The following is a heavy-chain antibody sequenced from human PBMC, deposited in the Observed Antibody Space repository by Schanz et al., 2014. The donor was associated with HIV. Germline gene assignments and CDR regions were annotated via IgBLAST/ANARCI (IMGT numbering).Heavy chain of an antibody. V-gene: IGHV3-7*01. CDR2: IKEDGSVI. CDR1: GFRFSRDW. CDR3: ARDVGAGANDY. D-gene: IGHD1-26*01. J-gene: IGHJ4*02. Sequence: VQLVESGGGVVQPGRSLRLSCAASGFRFSRDWMTWVRQAPGMGLEWVANIKEDGSVINYVDSVKGRFTISRDNVKNSLFLQMNSLRAEDTAMYYCARDVGAGANDYWGQGTLVTVSP.